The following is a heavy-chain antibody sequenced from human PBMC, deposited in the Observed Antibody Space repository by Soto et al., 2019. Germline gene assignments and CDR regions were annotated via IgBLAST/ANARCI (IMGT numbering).Heavy chain of an antibody. Sequence: ETLSLTCAVYGGSFSGYYWTWIRQPPGKGLEWIGEIDHSGSTYYNPSLKSRVTMSVDTSKNQFSLKVSSVAAADAAVYYCARGTYAARLSYWGQGTLVTVSS. V-gene: IGHV4-34*01. J-gene: IGHJ4*02. CDR2: IDHSGST. CDR3: ARGTYAARLSY. D-gene: IGHD6-6*01. CDR1: GGSFSGYY.